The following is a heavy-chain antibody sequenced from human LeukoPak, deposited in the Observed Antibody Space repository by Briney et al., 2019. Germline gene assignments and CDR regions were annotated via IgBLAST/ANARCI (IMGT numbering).Heavy chain of an antibody. CDR1: GYTFTGYY. Sequence: ASVKVSCKASGYTFTGYYMHWVRQAPGQGLEWMGWMNPNGGNTGYAQKFQGRVTMTRNTSISTAYMELSSLRSEDTAVYYCARGLKRRYSSGWFPYWGQGTLVTVSS. CDR2: MNPNGGNT. CDR3: ARGLKRRYSSGWFPY. V-gene: IGHV1-8*02. D-gene: IGHD6-19*01. J-gene: IGHJ4*02.